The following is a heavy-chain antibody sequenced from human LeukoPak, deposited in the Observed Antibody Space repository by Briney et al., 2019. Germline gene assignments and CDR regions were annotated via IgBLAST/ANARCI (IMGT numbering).Heavy chain of an antibody. V-gene: IGHV4-39*07. J-gene: IGHJ6*03. CDR1: GGSISSSSYY. Sequence: SETLSLTCTVSGGSISSSSYYWGWIRQPPGKGLEWIGSIYYSGSTYYNPSLKSRVTISVDTSKNQFSLKLSSVTAADTAVYYCARTYYDFWGYYYYMDVWGKGTTVTVSS. D-gene: IGHD3-3*01. CDR2: IYYSGST. CDR3: ARTYYDFWGYYYYMDV.